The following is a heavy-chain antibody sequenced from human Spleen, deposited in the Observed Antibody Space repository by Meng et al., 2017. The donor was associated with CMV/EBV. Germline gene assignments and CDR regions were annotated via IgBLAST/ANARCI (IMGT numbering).Heavy chain of an antibody. CDR3: AAQPGDAFDI. Sequence: SVKVSCKASGGAFNSSVVSWVRQARGQRLEWIGWIVVGSGNTNYAQKFQERVTITRDMSTSTAYMELSSLRSEDTAVYYCAAQPGDAFDIWGQGTMVTVSS. CDR2: IVVGSGNT. V-gene: IGHV1-58*01. CDR1: GGAFNSSV. J-gene: IGHJ3*02. D-gene: IGHD1-14*01.